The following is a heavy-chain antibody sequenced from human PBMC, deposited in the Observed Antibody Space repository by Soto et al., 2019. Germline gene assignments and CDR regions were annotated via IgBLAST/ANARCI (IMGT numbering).Heavy chain of an antibody. J-gene: IGHJ6*03. CDR3: ARHGSGYYYGSGSYYNHYYMDA. V-gene: IGHV4-30-2*01. CDR1: GGSISSGVYC. Sequence: PSDTLSLTCAVSGGSISSGVYCWSWLRQPPGKGLEWIGYIHHSGSTYYNPSLKSRVTISVDRSKNQFSLKLSSVTAADTAVYYCARHGSGYYYGSGSYYNHYYMDAWGKGTTVTVSS. D-gene: IGHD3-10*01. CDR2: IHHSGST.